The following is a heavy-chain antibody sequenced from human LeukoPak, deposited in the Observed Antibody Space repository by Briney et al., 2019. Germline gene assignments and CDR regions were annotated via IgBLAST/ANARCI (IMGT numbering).Heavy chain of an antibody. D-gene: IGHD3-10*01. CDR2: IYYSGST. V-gene: IGHV4-59*08. CDR3: ARHLGFSHGETDALDI. CDR1: GGSISSSY. Sequence: SETLSLTCTVSGGSISSSYWSWIRQPPGKGLEWIACIYYSGSTNYNSSLKSRVTISVDTSKNEFSLKLSSVTAADTAVYYCARHLGFSHGETDALDIWGQGTVVTVSS. J-gene: IGHJ3*02.